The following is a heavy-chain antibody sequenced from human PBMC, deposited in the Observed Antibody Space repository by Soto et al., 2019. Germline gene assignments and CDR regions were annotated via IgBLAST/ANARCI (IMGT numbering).Heavy chain of an antibody. Sequence: GGSLRLSCAASGFTFSSYGMHWVRQAPGKGLEWVAVISYDGSNKYYADSVKGRFTISRDNSKNTLYLQMNSLRAEDTAVYYCAKMDQLWITTSVDYWGQGTLVTVSS. CDR3: AKMDQLWITTSVDY. CDR1: GFTFSSYG. CDR2: ISYDGSNK. V-gene: IGHV3-30*18. J-gene: IGHJ4*02. D-gene: IGHD5-18*01.